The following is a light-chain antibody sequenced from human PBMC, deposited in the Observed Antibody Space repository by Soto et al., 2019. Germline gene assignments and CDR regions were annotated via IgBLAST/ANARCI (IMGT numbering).Light chain of an antibody. CDR2: DVT. V-gene: IGLV2-14*01. Sequence: SAPTPPASLSGAPGQSITLSCPGTRSYVGGYNYVYWHQQHPGKAPKLMIYDVTNRPSGVSDRFSGSKSGNTASLTISGLQAEDEADYYCSSYTSSSTYVFGAGTKVTVL. J-gene: IGLJ1*01. CDR3: SSYTSSSTYV. CDR1: RSYVGGYNY.